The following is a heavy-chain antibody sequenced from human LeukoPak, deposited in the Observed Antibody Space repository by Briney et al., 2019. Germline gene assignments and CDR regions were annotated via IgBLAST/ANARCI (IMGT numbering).Heavy chain of an antibody. CDR1: GYSISSGYY. CDR3: ARVLAAAGNNWFDP. J-gene: IGHJ5*02. D-gene: IGHD6-13*01. V-gene: IGHV4-38-2*02. Sequence: TSETLSLTCTVSGYSISSGYYWGWIRQPPGKGLEWIGSIYHSGSTYYNPSLKSRVTISVDTSKNQFSLRLGSVTAADTAVYYCARVLAAAGNNWFDPWGQGTLVTVSS. CDR2: IYHSGST.